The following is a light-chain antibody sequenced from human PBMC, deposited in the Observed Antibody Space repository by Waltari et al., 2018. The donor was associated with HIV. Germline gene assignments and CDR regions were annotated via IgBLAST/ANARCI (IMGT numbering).Light chain of an antibody. CDR3: HTWGPGIQV. CDR1: SGHTNYA. J-gene: IGLJ2*01. V-gene: IGLV4-69*01. CDR2: VTSGGRH. Sequence: QVVLTQSPSASASLGASVKLTCTLSSGHTNYAIAWHQQKPGKGPRYLMKVTSGGRHIKGDGIPVRFSGSSSGAERYLTISSLQSDDEADYYCHTWGPGIQVFGGGTKLTVL.